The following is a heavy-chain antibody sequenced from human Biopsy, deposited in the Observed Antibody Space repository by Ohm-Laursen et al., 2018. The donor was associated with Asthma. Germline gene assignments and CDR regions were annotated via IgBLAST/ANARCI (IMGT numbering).Heavy chain of an antibody. D-gene: IGHD1-1*01. Sequence: ASVKVSCKASGYTFIHYAIHWVRQAPGQRLEWMGWINAGNGNTKYSQKFQGRVTITRDTSASTAYMLLSSLRSEDTAVYYCAKESGSNYAFDIWGQGTMVTVSS. CDR3: AKESGSNYAFDI. CDR2: INAGNGNT. V-gene: IGHV1-3*01. J-gene: IGHJ3*02. CDR1: GYTFIHYA.